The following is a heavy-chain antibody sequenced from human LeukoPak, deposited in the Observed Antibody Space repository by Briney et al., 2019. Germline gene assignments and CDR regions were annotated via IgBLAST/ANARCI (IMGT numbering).Heavy chain of an antibody. Sequence: SETLSLTCTVSGGSISNYYWSWIRQPPGKGLEWIGYICYSGSTNYNPSLKSRVTISIDTSKNQFSLKLSSVTAADTAVYYCATMVQGIHTYFGSWGQGNLVAVSS. CDR1: GGSISNYY. D-gene: IGHD3-10*01. V-gene: IGHV4-59*01. CDR3: ATMVQGIHTYFGS. CDR2: ICYSGST. J-gene: IGHJ4*02.